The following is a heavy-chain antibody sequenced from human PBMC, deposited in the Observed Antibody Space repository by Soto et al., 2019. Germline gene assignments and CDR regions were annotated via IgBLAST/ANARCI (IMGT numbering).Heavy chain of an antibody. CDR2: IYYSGST. Sequence: SETLSLTCTVSGGSISSYYWSWIRQPPGKGLEWIGYIYYSGSTNYNPSLKSRVTISVDTSKNQFSLKLSSVTAADTAVYYCARVAPITIFGVDDYYFDYWGQGTLVTVS. D-gene: IGHD3-3*01. V-gene: IGHV4-59*08. J-gene: IGHJ4*02. CDR1: GGSISSYY. CDR3: ARVAPITIFGVDDYYFDY.